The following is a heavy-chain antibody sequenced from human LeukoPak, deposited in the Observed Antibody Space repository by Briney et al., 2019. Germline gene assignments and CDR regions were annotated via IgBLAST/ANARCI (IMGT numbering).Heavy chain of an antibody. D-gene: IGHD6-19*01. CDR3: ASYALGWYKIDF. CDR1: GGSISDYY. J-gene: IGHJ4*02. CDR2: ISYLGNT. Sequence: SETLSLTCTVSGGSISDYYWNWIRQPPGKGLGWIGYISYLGNTNYSPSLKSRITMSVDTSNTQFSLRLNSVTAADTAVYYCASYALGWYKIDFWGQGVLVTVSS. V-gene: IGHV4-59*01.